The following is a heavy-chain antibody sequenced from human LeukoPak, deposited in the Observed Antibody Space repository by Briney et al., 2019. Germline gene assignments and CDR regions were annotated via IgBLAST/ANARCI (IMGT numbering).Heavy chain of an antibody. V-gene: IGHV4-39*01. CDR2: IYYTGST. CDR3: AREKCSGGSCYSGYYYYYYMDV. J-gene: IGHJ6*03. D-gene: IGHD2-15*01. Sequence: ASETLSLTCTVSGGSISSYYWGWIRQPPGKGLEWIGSIYYTGSTYYNPSLRSRVTMSVDTSKNQFSLKLSSVTAADTAVYYCAREKCSGGSCYSGYYYYYYMDVWGKGTTVTVSS. CDR1: GGSISSYY.